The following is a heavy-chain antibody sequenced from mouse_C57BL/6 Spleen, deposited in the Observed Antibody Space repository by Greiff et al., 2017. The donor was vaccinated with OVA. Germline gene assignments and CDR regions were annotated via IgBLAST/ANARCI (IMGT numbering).Heavy chain of an antibody. J-gene: IGHJ1*03. CDR1: GYAFSRSW. CDR3: ARNDYDPDWYFDV. V-gene: IGHV1-82*01. CDR2: IYPGDGDT. D-gene: IGHD2-4*01. Sequence: QVQLKQSGPELVKPGASVKISCKASGYAFSRSWMNWVKQRPGTGLEWIGRIYPGDGDTNYNGKFKGKATLTADKSSSTAYMQLSSLTSEDSAVYFCARNDYDPDWYFDVWGTGTTVTVSS.